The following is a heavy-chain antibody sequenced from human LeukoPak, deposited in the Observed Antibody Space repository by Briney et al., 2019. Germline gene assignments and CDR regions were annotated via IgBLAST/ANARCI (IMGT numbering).Heavy chain of an antibody. J-gene: IGHJ5*02. Sequence: ASVKVSCKASGYTSTSYDINWVRQATGQGLEWMGWMNPNSGNTGYAQKFQGRVTMTRNTSISTAYMELSSLRSEDTAVYYCARGGYFDWLLYSSWFDPWGQGTLVTVSS. V-gene: IGHV1-8*01. CDR1: GYTSTSYD. CDR3: ARGGYFDWLLYSSWFDP. CDR2: MNPNSGNT. D-gene: IGHD3-9*01.